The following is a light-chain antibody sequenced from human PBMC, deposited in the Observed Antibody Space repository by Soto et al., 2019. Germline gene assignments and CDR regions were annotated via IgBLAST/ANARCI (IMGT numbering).Light chain of an antibody. J-gene: IGLJ2*01. CDR3: EAWDDSLNGPV. V-gene: IGLV1-44*01. CDR2: TDD. CDR1: SSNIGRNT. Sequence: QPVLTQPPSASGTPGQRVTISCSGSSSNIGRNTVNWYQQLPGTAPKLLIFTDDQRPSGVPDRFSGSKSGTSASLAISGLQSEDEADYYCEAWDDSLNGPVFGGGTKLTVL.